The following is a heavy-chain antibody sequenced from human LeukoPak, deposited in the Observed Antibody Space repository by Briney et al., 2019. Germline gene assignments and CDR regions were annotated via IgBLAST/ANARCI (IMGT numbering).Heavy chain of an antibody. D-gene: IGHD3-16*01. CDR1: GGSISSYY. Sequence: PSETLSLTCTVSGGSISSYYWSWIRQPAGKGLEWIGRIYTSGSTNYNPSLKSRVTISVDKSKNQFPLKLSSVTAADTAVYYCAMVSSSWGYFDYWGQGTLVTVSS. J-gene: IGHJ4*02. CDR3: AMVSSSWGYFDY. V-gene: IGHV4-4*07. CDR2: IYTSGST.